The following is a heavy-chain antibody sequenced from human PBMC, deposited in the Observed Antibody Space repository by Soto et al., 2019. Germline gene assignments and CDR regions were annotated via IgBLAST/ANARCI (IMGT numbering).Heavy chain of an antibody. V-gene: IGHV3-64*01. CDR2: ISRDGSRT. CDR1: GFTFNNFA. Sequence: EVQLVESGGGLVQPGGSLRLSCVASGFTFNNFAMHWVRQAPGKGLEYVSAISRDGSRTYYANSVKGRFTISRDNFKNTLYLQVGSLTAEDMAVYYCARDGPWAFGSKHYYYMDVWGKGTTVTISS. J-gene: IGHJ6*03. D-gene: IGHD2-15*01. CDR3: ARDGPWAFGSKHYYYMDV.